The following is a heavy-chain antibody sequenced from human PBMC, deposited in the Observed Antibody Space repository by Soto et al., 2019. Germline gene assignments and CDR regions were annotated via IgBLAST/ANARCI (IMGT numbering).Heavy chain of an antibody. CDR2: ISGYNGKP. Sequence: QVQLVQSGAEVKKPGASVKVSCQASGYTFTSYGICWVRQAPGQGLEWMGWISGYNGKPKYAQKLQGRVTLTTDTSTSTAYLELRGLNSDDTAVYYCARRDDVPVYDYYAMDVWGQGTTVTVSS. J-gene: IGHJ6*02. CDR1: GYTFTSYG. D-gene: IGHD2-8*01. CDR3: ARRDDVPVYDYYAMDV. V-gene: IGHV1-18*04.